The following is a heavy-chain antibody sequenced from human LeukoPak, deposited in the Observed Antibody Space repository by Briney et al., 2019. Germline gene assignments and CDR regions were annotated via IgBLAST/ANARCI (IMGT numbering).Heavy chain of an antibody. CDR2: IKKDGSER. D-gene: IGHD2-15*01. Sequence: PGGSLRLSCAASGFTFSSYWMNWVRQAPGKGLEWVANIKKDGSERNYVDPVKGRFTISRDNARNSLYLQMNNLRAEDTAVYYCEGAVVWGQGTLVTVSS. V-gene: IGHV3-7*04. CDR1: GFTFSSYW. J-gene: IGHJ4*02. CDR3: EGAVV.